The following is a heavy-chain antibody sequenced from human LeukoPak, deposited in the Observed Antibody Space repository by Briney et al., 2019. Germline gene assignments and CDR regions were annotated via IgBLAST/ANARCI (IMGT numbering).Heavy chain of an antibody. V-gene: IGHV3-30*18. CDR3: AKGIHYDFWSGPPDV. CDR1: GFTFSSYG. CDR2: ISYDGSNK. J-gene: IGHJ6*02. Sequence: SGGSLRLSCAASGFTFSSYGMHWVRQAPGKGLEWVAVISYDGSNKYYADSVKGRFTISRDNSKNTLYLQMNSLRAEDTAVYYCAKGIHYDFWSGPPDVWGQGTTVTVSS. D-gene: IGHD3-3*01.